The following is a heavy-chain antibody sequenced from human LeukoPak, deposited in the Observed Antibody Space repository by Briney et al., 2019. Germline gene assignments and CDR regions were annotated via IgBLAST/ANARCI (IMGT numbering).Heavy chain of an antibody. V-gene: IGHV3-23*01. J-gene: IGHJ4*02. D-gene: IGHD2-2*01. CDR3: AKAECTSTSCSYYLDY. CDR1: GFTFSNYA. Sequence: GGSLRLSCAVSGFTFSNYAMTWVRQAPGKRLEWVSAISGSGTSTYFADSVKGRFPISRDNSKNTLYLQMNSLRAEDTAVYYCAKAECTSTSCSYYLDYWGRGTLVTVSS. CDR2: ISGSGTST.